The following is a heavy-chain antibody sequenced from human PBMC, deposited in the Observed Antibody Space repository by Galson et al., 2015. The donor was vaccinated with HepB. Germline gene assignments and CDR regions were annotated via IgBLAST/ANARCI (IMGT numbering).Heavy chain of an antibody. CDR3: ARAGGQLEAFDY. J-gene: IGHJ4*02. CDR1: GSTFTSYD. CDR2: MNPNSGNT. D-gene: IGHD6-13*01. Sequence: SVKVSCKASGSTFTSYDINWVRQATGQGLEWMGWMNPNSGNTGYAQKFQGRVTITADESTSTAYMELSSLRSEDTAVYYCARAGGQLEAFDYWGQGTLVTVSS. V-gene: IGHV1-8*01.